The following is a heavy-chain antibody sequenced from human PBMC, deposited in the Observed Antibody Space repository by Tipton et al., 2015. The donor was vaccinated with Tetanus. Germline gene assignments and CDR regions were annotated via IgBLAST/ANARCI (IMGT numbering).Heavy chain of an antibody. CDR1: GFSFPGYY. V-gene: IGHV5-51*01. J-gene: IGHJ4*02. Sequence: VQLVQSGAEVKQPGQSLKISCRGSGFSFPGYYIGWVRQLPGKGPEWMGINYVEDSQSIYGPSFGGRVTISADTSINTAYLQWSSLRASDSALFYCARLRWNYSFRPYYFDSWGLGTLVTVSS. D-gene: IGHD1-7*01. CDR2: NYVEDSQS. CDR3: ARLRWNYSFRPYYFDS.